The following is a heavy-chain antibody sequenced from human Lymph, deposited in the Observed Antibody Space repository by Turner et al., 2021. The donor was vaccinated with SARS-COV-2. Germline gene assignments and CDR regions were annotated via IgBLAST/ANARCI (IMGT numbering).Heavy chain of an antibody. Sequence: EVQLLESEGGLVQPGGSLRLSCAASGFTFSSYAMSWVRQAPGKGLEWVSSISVSGGSTYYADSVKGRFTISRDNSKNTLYLQMNSLRVEDTAVYYCAKGVRGVIIPEAFDIWGQGTMVTISS. D-gene: IGHD3-10*01. CDR3: AKGVRGVIIPEAFDI. CDR1: GFTFSSYA. J-gene: IGHJ3*02. V-gene: IGHV3-23*01. CDR2: ISVSGGST.